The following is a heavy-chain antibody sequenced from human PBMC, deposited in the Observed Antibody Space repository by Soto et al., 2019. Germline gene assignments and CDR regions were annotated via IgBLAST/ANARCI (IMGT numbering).Heavy chain of an antibody. V-gene: IGHV4-31*03. Sequence: TPSLTCTVSGGSISSGGYYWSWIRQHPGKGMEWXGYIYXSGSTYYNQSXXSRVTISXXTSKNQLSMKLSSVTAADTAVYYCARAQLNPDYWGQGTLVTVSS. J-gene: IGHJ4*02. CDR2: IYXSGST. CDR1: GGSISSGGYY. CDR3: ARAQLNPDY. D-gene: IGHD1-1*01.